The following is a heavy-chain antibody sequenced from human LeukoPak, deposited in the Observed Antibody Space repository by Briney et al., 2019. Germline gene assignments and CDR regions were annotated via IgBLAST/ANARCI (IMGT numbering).Heavy chain of an antibody. CDR3: ARGPYYYGSGSYYKYYYYYYMDV. V-gene: IGHV4-34*01. CDR1: GGSFSGYY. J-gene: IGHJ6*03. CDR2: INHSGST. D-gene: IGHD3-10*01. Sequence: SETLSLTCAVYGGSFSGYYWSWIRRPPGKGLEWIGEINHSGSTNYNPSLKSRVTISVDTSKNQFSLKLSSVTAADTAVYYCARGPYYYGSGSYYKYYYYYYMDVWGKGTTVTVSS.